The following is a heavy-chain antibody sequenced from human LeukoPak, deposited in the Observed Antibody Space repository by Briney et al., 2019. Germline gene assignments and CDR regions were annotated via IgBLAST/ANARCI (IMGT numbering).Heavy chain of an antibody. CDR3: ARPLGYCSNSRCPKSWFDP. D-gene: IGHD2-2*01. CDR2: IYYSGST. CDR1: SDSISSDSISSYY. Sequence: SETLSLTCTVSSDSISSDSISSYYWSWIRQPPGKGLEWIGFIYYSGSTNYNPSLRSRVTISVDTSRNQFSLKLSSVTAEDTAVYYCARPLGYCSNSRCPKSWFDPWGQGTLVTVSS. V-gene: IGHV4-61*01. J-gene: IGHJ5*02.